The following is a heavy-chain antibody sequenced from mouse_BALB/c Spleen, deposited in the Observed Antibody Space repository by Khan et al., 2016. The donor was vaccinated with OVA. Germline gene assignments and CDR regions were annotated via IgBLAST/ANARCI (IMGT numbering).Heavy chain of an antibody. CDR1: GYSITSDYA. CDR3: ARGYGGDFDY. D-gene: IGHD1-1*02. V-gene: IGHV3-2*02. Sequence: VQLKESGPGLVKPSQSLSLTCTVTGYSITSDYAWNWIRQFPGNKLEWMGYISYSGNTNYNPSLKSRISITRDTSENQFFLQLNSVTTEDTATYYCARGYGGDFDYWGQGTTLTVSS. J-gene: IGHJ2*01. CDR2: ISYSGNT.